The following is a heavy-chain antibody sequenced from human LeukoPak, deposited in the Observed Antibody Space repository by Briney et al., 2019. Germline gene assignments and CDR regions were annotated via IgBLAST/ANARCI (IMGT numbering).Heavy chain of an antibody. V-gene: IGHV4-59*01. CDR1: GGSISSYY. J-gene: IGHJ5*02. CDR3: ARDREYSSSWTAFDP. CDR2: IYYSGST. D-gene: IGHD6-13*01. Sequence: SETLSLTCTVSGGSISSYYWSWIRQPPGKGLEWIGCIYYSGSTNYNPSLKSRVTISVDTSKNQFSLKLSSVTAADTAVHYCARDREYSSSWTAFDPWGQGTLVTVSS.